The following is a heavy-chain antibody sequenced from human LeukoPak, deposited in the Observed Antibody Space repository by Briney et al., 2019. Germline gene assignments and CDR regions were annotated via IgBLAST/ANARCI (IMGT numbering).Heavy chain of an antibody. V-gene: IGHV3-30*04. CDR2: ISYDGSNK. CDR1: GFTFSSYA. Sequence: PGGSLRLSCAASGFTFSSYAMHWVRQAPGKGLEWVAVISYDGSNKYYADSVKGRFTISRDNSKNTLYLQMNSLRAEDTAVYYCATDSSGWHQIDYWGQGTLVTVSS. CDR3: ATDSSGWHQIDY. D-gene: IGHD6-19*01. J-gene: IGHJ4*02.